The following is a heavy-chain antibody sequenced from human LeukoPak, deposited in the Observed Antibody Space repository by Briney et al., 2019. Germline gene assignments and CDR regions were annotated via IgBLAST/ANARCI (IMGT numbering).Heavy chain of an antibody. CDR1: GGSISSYY. CDR2: IYTSGTT. V-gene: IGHV4-4*07. J-gene: IGHJ6*03. CDR3: TRVDKYYYYMDV. Sequence: SETLSLTCTVSGGSISSYYWSWIRQPAGKGQEWIGRIYTSGTTNYNPSLKSRVTMSVDTSKNQFSLKLSSVTAADTAVYYCTRVDKYYYYMDVWGKGTTVTVSS.